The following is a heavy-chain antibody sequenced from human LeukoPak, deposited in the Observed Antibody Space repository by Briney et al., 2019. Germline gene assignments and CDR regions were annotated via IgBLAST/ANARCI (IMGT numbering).Heavy chain of an antibody. D-gene: IGHD3-3*01. V-gene: IGHV4-39*01. Sequence: SETLSLTCTVSGGSISSSTYYWGWIRQPPGKGLEWIGTIYYRGSTYYNPSLKSRVTISVDTSKNQFSLKLTSVTAADTAVYYCARLGRTYYDFWSGTWGQGTLVTVSS. CDR2: IYYRGST. CDR3: ARLGRTYYDFWSGT. CDR1: GGSISSSTYY. J-gene: IGHJ5*02.